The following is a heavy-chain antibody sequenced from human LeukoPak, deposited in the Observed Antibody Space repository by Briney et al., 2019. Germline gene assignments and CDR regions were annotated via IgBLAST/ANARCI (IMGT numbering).Heavy chain of an antibody. CDR2: IPYSGST. V-gene: IGHV4-59*08. D-gene: IGHD6-19*01. Sequence: PSETLSLTCTVSGGSISSYYWSWIRQPPGKGLEWIGYIPYSGSTNYHPSLKSRLTMSVDTSKNQFSVKLSSVTAADTAVYYCARQTSSGRFDYWGQGILVTVSS. CDR3: ARQTSSGRFDY. CDR1: GGSISSYY. J-gene: IGHJ4*02.